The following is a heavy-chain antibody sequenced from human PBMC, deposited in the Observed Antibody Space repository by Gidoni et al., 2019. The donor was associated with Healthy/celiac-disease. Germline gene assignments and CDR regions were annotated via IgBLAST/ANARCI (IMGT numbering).Heavy chain of an antibody. J-gene: IGHJ5*02. CDR3: ARELTGYSSSWYGGWFDP. D-gene: IGHD6-13*01. CDR2: IYSGGST. Sequence: EVQLVESGGGLIQPGGSLRLSCAASGFTVSSNYMSWVRQAPGKGLEWVSVIYSGGSTYYAYSVKGRFTISRDNSKNTLYLQMNSLRAEDTAVYYCARELTGYSSSWYGGWFDPWGQGTLVTVSS. V-gene: IGHV3-53*01. CDR1: GFTVSSNY.